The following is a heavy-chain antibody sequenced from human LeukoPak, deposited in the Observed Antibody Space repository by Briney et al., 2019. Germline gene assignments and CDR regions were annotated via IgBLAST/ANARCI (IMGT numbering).Heavy chain of an antibody. CDR2: ISAYNGNT. J-gene: IGHJ6*03. D-gene: IGHD3-3*01. Sequence: ASVKVSCKASGYTFTSYGISWVRQAPGQGLEWMGWISAYNGNTNYAQKLQGRVTMTTDTSTSTAYMELRSLRSDDTAVYYCASRRERFSPYYYMDVWGKGTTVTVSS. V-gene: IGHV1-18*01. CDR3: ASRRERFSPYYYMDV. CDR1: GYTFTSYG.